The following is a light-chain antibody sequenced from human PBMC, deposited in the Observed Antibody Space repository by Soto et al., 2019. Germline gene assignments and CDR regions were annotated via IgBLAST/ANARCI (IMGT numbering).Light chain of an antibody. CDR3: SSYTSSSTS. Sequence: QSGLTQPASVSGSPGQSITISCTGTSSDVGGYNYVSWYQQHPGKAPKLMIYDVSNRPSGVSNRFSGSKSGNTASLTISGLQAEDEADYYCSSYTSSSTSFGTGTKVTVL. J-gene: IGLJ1*01. CDR2: DVS. CDR1: SSDVGGYNY. V-gene: IGLV2-14*01.